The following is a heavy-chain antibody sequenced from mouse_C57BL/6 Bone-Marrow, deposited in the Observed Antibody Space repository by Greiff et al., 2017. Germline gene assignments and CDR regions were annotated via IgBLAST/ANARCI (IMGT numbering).Heavy chain of an antibody. Sequence: QVHVKQPGAELVKPGASVKLSCKASGYTFTSYWMHWVKQRPGRGLEWIGRIDPNSGGTKYNEKFKSKATLTVDKPSSTAYVQLSSLTSEDSVVYYCAKSYPSLYAMDYWGQGTSVTVSS. J-gene: IGHJ4*01. V-gene: IGHV1-72*01. CDR2: IDPNSGGT. CDR1: GYTFTSYW. CDR3: AKSYPSLYAMDY.